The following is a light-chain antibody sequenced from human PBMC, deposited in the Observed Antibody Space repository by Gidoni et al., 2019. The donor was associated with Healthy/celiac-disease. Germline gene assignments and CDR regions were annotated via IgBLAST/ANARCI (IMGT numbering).Light chain of an antibody. V-gene: IGKV3-20*01. J-gene: IGKJ4*01. CDR3: QQYGSSPPLT. CDR2: GAS. Sequence: EIVLTQSPGTLSLSPGERATLSCRASQSVSSSYLAWYQQKPGQALRLLIYGASSRATGIPDRFSGSGSGTDFTLTISRLEPEDFAVYYCQQYGSSPPLTFGGGTEVEIK. CDR1: QSVSSSY.